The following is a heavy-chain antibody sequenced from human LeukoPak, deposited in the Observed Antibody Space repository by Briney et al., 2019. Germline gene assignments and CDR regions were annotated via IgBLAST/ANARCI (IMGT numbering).Heavy chain of an antibody. V-gene: IGHV4-61*02. D-gene: IGHD6-19*01. CDR2: IYTSGST. J-gene: IGHJ4*02. Sequence: SSETLSLTCTVSGGSISSGSYYWSWLRQPAGKGLEWIGRIYTSGSTNYNPSLESRVTISVDTSKNQFSLKLSSVTAADTAVYYCARGQQWLAYFDYWGQGTLVTVSS. CDR3: ARGQQWLAYFDY. CDR1: GGSISSGSYY.